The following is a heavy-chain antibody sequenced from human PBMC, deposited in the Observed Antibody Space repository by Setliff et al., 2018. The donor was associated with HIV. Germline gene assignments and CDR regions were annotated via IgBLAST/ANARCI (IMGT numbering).Heavy chain of an antibody. Sequence: PGGSLRLSCAASGFTVSSNYMGWVRQAPGKGLEWVSVIYSGGSTYYADSVKGRFTISRDNSKNTLYLQMNSLRAEDTAVYYCAREQWLVRGDAFDIWGQGTMVTV. V-gene: IGHV3-66*01. CDR3: AREQWLVRGDAFDI. J-gene: IGHJ3*02. CDR1: GFTVSSNY. D-gene: IGHD6-19*01. CDR2: IYSGGST.